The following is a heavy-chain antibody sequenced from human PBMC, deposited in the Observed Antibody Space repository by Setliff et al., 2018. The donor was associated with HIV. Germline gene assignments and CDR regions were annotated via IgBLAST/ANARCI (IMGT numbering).Heavy chain of an antibody. CDR1: GGSISDSNHY. V-gene: IGHV4-39*07. J-gene: IGHJ4*02. Sequence: SETLSLTCTVSGGSISDSNHYWGWIRQPPGKGLEWIASIYYTGSTYYNPSLKSRVTISIDTSKNQFSLKLTSVTAADTAIYYCARGVNFDYWGQGTQVTVSS. CDR2: IYYTGST. CDR3: ARGVNFDY. D-gene: IGHD3-3*01.